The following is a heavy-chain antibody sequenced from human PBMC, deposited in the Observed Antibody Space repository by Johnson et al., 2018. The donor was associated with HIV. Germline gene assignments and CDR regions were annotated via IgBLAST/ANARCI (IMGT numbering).Heavy chain of an antibody. V-gene: IGHV3-33*06. CDR2: IWYDGSNQ. Sequence: QMMLVESGGGVVQPGGSLRLSCAASGFTFADYGMHWVRQPPGKGLEWVAVIWYDGSNQYYADSVKGRFTIARDNAKNTLYLQMNSLRAEDTSVYYCAKGGSLTQDAPFDSWGQGTMVTVSS. J-gene: IGHJ3*02. CDR3: AKGGSLTQDAPFDS. D-gene: IGHD1-14*01. CDR1: GFTFADYG.